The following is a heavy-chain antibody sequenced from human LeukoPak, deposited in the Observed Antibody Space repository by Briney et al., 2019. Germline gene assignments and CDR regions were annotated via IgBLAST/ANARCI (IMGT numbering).Heavy chain of an antibody. Sequence: PGGSLRLSCSASGFTFSNYPMHWVRQAPGKGLEYVSAINSNGDSTYSADSVKGRFTISRDHYKNTLYLQMSSLRADDTAVYFCVNPSSAVAGTRYFDYWGQGTLVTVSS. CDR2: INSNGDST. V-gene: IGHV3-64D*06. J-gene: IGHJ4*02. D-gene: IGHD6-19*01. CDR1: GFTFSNYP. CDR3: VNPSSAVAGTRYFDY.